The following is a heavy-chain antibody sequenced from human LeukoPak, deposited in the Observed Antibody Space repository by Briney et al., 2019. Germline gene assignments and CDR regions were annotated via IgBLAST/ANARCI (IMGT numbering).Heavy chain of an antibody. CDR1: GFTFSSYG. J-gene: IGHJ6*03. V-gene: IGHV3-33*06. CDR3: AKDKEGHRGGPYYYMDV. CDR2: IWYDGSNK. Sequence: PGRSLRLSCAASGFTFSSYGMHWVRQAPGKGLEWVAVIWYDGSNKYYADSVKGRFTISRDNSKNTLYLQMNSLRAEDTAVYYCAKDKEGHRGGPYYYMDVWGKGTTVTVSS. D-gene: IGHD1-14*01.